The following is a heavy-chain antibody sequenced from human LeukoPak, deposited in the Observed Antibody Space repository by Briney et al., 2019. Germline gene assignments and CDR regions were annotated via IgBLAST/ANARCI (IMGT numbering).Heavy chain of an antibody. J-gene: IGHJ4*02. CDR2: IYYSGST. D-gene: IGHD3-9*01. V-gene: IGHV4-59*01. Sequence: SETLSLTCTVSGGSISSYYWSWTRQPPGKGLEWIGYIYYSGSTNYNPSLKSRVTISVDTSKNQFSLKLSSVTAADTAVYYCARGVYSSDYDILTGYTIFDYWGQGTLVTVSS. CDR3: ARGVYSSDYDILTGYTIFDY. CDR1: GGSISSYY.